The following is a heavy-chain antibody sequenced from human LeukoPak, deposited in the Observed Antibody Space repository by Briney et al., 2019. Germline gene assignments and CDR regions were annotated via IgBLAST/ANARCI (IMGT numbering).Heavy chain of an antibody. D-gene: IGHD2-15*01. CDR1: GFTVSSNY. CDR2: IYSGGST. V-gene: IGHV3-53*01. Sequence: WGSLRLSCAASGFTVSSNYMSWVRQAPGKGLEWVSVIYSGGSTYYADSVKGRFTISRDNSKNTLYLQMNSLRAEDTAVYYCARAPSWYSSTGGYYYYMDVWGKGTTVTVSS. CDR3: ARAPSWYSSTGGYYYYMDV. J-gene: IGHJ6*03.